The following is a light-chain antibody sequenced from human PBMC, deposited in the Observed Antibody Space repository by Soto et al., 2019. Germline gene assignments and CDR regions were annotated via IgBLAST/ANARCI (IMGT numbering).Light chain of an antibody. CDR1: QSISSK. Sequence: DIQMTQSPSSLSASVGDRVTITCRASQSISSKLNWYQQRPGKVPKLLIYDASSLQSGVPSRFSGSGSGTDFTLTISSFQPEDFATYYCQQSYRSPPTFGKGTKVDIK. J-gene: IGKJ1*01. CDR3: QQSYRSPPT. V-gene: IGKV1-39*01. CDR2: DAS.